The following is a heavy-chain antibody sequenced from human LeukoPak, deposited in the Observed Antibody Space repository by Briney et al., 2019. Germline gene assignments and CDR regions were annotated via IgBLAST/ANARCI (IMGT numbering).Heavy chain of an antibody. J-gene: IGHJ4*02. D-gene: IGHD3-10*01. CDR3: AKGSGSPYYFDY. CDR1: GFTFSNFA. Sequence: GGSLRHFCAASGFTFSNFAMSWVRQAPGKGLECVSLISGNGGATYYAASVKGQFTISRDNSKSTLFLQMNSLRADDTAVYYCAKGSGSPYYFDYWGQGTLVTVSS. V-gene: IGHV3-23*01. CDR2: ISGNGGAT.